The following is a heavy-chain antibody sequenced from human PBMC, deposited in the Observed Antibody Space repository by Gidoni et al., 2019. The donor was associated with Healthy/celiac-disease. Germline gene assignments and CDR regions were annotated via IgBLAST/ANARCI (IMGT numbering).Heavy chain of an antibody. Sequence: QVQLQESGPGLVKPSQTLSLTCTVSGGSISSGSYYWSWIRQPAGKGLEWIGRIYTSGSTNYTPSLKSRVTISVDTSKNQFSLKLSSVTAADTSVYYCARDTATAIPYDAFDIWGQGTMVTVSS. D-gene: IGHD2-2*02. CDR3: ARDTATAIPYDAFDI. CDR1: GGSISSGSYY. CDR2: IYTSGST. V-gene: IGHV4-61*02. J-gene: IGHJ3*02.